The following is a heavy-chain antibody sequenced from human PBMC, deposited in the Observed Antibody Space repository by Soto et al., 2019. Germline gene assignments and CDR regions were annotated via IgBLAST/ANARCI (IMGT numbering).Heavy chain of an antibody. Sequence: QVQLVESGGGVVQPGRSLRLSCAAAGFSFSDYGMHWVRQGPGKGLERVAAISHGGIRKHYADSVKGRFTISRDNSKKTVYLHLSSLRRDDTAKYYGVKDWVGGSNRYQLDYWGQGTVVTVSS. CDR2: ISHGGIRK. V-gene: IGHV3-30*18. D-gene: IGHD1-26*01. CDR1: GFSFSDYG. J-gene: IGHJ4*02. CDR3: VKDWVGGSNRYQLDY.